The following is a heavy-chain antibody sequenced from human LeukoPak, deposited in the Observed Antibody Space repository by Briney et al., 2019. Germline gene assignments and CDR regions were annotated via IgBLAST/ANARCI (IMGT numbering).Heavy chain of an antibody. V-gene: IGHV3-74*01. CDR3: VRNPPYSSSWYAIAYYYYYMDV. Sequence: GGSLSLSCAATGFTFSSYCMHWVRQASGKGLVWVTRTNSDGSSTSYADSVKGRFTISRDNAKNTLYLQMNSLRAEDTAVYYCVRNPPYSSSWYAIAYYYYYMDVWGKGTTVTISS. J-gene: IGHJ6*03. CDR1: GFTFSSYC. D-gene: IGHD6-13*01. CDR2: TNSDGSST.